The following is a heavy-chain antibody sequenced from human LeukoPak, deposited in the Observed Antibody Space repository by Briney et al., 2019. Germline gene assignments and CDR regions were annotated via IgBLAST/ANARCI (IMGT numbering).Heavy chain of an antibody. J-gene: IGHJ4*02. V-gene: IGHV4-31*03. CDR1: GGSISSGGYY. CDR2: IYYSGST. D-gene: IGHD2-2*01. Sequence: PSETLSLTCTVSGGSISSGGYYWSWIRQHPGKGLEWIGYIYYSGSTYYNPPLKSRVTISVDTSKNQFSLKLSSVTAADTAVYYCARVGHCSSTSCSYIDYWGQGTLVTVSS. CDR3: ARVGHCSSTSCSYIDY.